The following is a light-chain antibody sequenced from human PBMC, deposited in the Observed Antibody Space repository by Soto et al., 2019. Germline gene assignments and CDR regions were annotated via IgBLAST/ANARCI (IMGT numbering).Light chain of an antibody. Sequence: DIQMTQSPSSLSASVGDRVTITCQASQDISNYLNWYQQKPGKAPKLLIYDASNLETGVPSRFSGSGSGTDFTFTISSLQPEDIVTYYCQQYDSLPRTFGQGTKLEIK. J-gene: IGKJ2*01. CDR2: DAS. V-gene: IGKV1-33*01. CDR1: QDISNY. CDR3: QQYDSLPRT.